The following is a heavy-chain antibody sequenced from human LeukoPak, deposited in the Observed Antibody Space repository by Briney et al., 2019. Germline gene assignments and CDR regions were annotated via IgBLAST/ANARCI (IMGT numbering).Heavy chain of an antibody. D-gene: IGHD1-20*01. J-gene: IGHJ4*02. CDR2: TWSDGSYK. V-gene: IGHV3-33*01. Sequence: GRSLRLSCAASGFTFSTYNMHWVRQAPGKGLEWVALTWSDGSYKYYADSVMGRFTISRDNSKNTLYLQMNSLRAEDTAVYYCARDPATVTGTTEGPDYWGQGTLVTVSS. CDR1: GFTFSTYN. CDR3: ARDPATVTGTTEGPDY.